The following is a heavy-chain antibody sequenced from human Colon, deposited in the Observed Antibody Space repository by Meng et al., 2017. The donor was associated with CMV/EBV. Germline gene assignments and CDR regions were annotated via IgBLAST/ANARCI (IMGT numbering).Heavy chain of an antibody. D-gene: IGHD6-6*01. CDR2: INHSGST. V-gene: IGHV4-39*07. CDR1: GGSVSSGSYY. J-gene: IGHJ6*02. Sequence: SETLSLTCTVSGGSVSSGSYYWSWIRQPPGKGLEWIGEINHSGSTNYNPSLKSRVTISVDTSKNQFSLKLSSVTAADTAVYYCARGLRAARVRDYYGMDVWGQGTTVTVSS. CDR3: ARGLRAARVRDYYGMDV.